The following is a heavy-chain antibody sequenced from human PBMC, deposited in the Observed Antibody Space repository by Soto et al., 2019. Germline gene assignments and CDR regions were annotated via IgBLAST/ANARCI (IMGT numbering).Heavy chain of an antibody. J-gene: IGHJ6*02. CDR1: GGSISSYY. CDR3: ARDNGAARPPNYHYVMDV. Sequence: SETLSLTCTVSGGSISSYYWSWIRQPPGKGLEWIGYIYYSGSTNYNPSLKSRVTISVDTSKNQFSLKLSSVTAADTAVYYCARDNGAARPPNYHYVMDVWGQGTTVTVSS. V-gene: IGHV4-59*01. D-gene: IGHD6-6*01. CDR2: IYYSGST.